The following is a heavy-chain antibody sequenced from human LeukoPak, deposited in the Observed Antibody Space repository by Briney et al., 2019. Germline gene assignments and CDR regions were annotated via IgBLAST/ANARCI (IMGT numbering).Heavy chain of an antibody. Sequence: PGGSLRLSCAASEFTFTIYSMNWVRQAPGKGLEWVSYISSSGGTTSYADSLKGRFSISRDNAKNSLYLQMNSLRAEDTAVYYCARDPGFSGYYFDYWGQGTLVTVSS. J-gene: IGHJ4*02. D-gene: IGHD5-12*01. CDR2: ISSSGGTT. CDR3: ARDPGFSGYYFDY. CDR1: EFTFTIYS. V-gene: IGHV3-48*01.